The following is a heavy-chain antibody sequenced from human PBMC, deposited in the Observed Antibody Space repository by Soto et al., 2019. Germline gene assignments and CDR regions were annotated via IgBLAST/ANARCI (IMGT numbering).Heavy chain of an antibody. Sequence: PGGSLRLSCAASAFTFSTYAMSWVRQAPGKGLEWVSAISDSGSSTYYADSVKGRFTISRDNSKNTLYLQMNSLRADDTAVYYCARESFSASPNFFDYWGQGTLVTVSS. CDR3: ARESFSASPNFFDY. V-gene: IGHV3-23*01. CDR1: AFTFSTYA. J-gene: IGHJ4*02. CDR2: ISDSGSST. D-gene: IGHD3-3*02.